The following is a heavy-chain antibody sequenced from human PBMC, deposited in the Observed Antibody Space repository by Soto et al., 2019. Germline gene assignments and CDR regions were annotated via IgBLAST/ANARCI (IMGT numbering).Heavy chain of an antibody. V-gene: IGHV2-5*01. CDR2: IYWNDDK. Sequence: SGPTLVNPTQTLTLTCIFSGFSLRTSGVGVGWIRQPPGKALEWLGFIYWNDDKRYSQSLKSRLTINKDTYKNQVVLTMTNMDPVETATYYCAKSGSSGWYGWFDPWGQATLVTVSS. CDR1: GFSLRTSGVG. CDR3: AKSGSSGWYGWFDP. D-gene: IGHD6-19*01. J-gene: IGHJ5*02.